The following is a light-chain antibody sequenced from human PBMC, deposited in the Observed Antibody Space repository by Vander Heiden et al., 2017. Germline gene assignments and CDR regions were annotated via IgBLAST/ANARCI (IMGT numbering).Light chain of an antibody. J-gene: IGKJ2*01. CDR1: QSVSSIY. Sequence: EIVLPQSPGTLSLSPGEGATLSCRASQSVSSIYLAWYQQKPGQAPRLLIYGASSRATGIPDRFSGSGSGTDFTLTISRLEPEDFAVYYCQLYGRSPPGTFGQGTKLDI. CDR3: QLYGRSPPGT. CDR2: GAS. V-gene: IGKV3-20*01.